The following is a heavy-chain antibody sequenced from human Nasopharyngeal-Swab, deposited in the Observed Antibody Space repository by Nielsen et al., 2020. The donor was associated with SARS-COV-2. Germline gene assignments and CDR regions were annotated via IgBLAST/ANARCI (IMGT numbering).Heavy chain of an antibody. D-gene: IGHD3-10*01. CDR1: GFTVSSNY. Sequence: GGSLRLSCAASGFTVSSNYMSWVRQAPGKGLEWVSVIYSGGSTYYADSVKGRFTISRDNSKNTLYLQMNSLRAEDTAVYYCAKPVLLWFGEFSPLDAFDIWGQGTMVTVSS. CDR2: IYSGGST. CDR3: AKPVLLWFGEFSPLDAFDI. J-gene: IGHJ3*02. V-gene: IGHV3-53*01.